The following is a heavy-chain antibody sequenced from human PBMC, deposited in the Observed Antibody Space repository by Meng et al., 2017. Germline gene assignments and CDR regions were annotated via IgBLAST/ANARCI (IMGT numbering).Heavy chain of an antibody. CDR1: GGAFRSSNW. V-gene: IGHV4-4*02. Sequence: QGHLQVSDPELVRPSGTLSRTCACAGGAFRSSNWWSWVRQPPGKGLEWIGEIYHSGSTKYNPSLKSRVTISVDKSKNQFSLKLSSVTAADTAVYYCARAQYYDFWSGYYFDYWGQGTLVTVSS. D-gene: IGHD3-3*01. CDR2: IYHSGST. J-gene: IGHJ4*02. CDR3: ARAQYYDFWSGYYFDY.